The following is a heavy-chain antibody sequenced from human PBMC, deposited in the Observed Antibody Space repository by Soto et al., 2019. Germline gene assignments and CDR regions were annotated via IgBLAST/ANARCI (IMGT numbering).Heavy chain of an antibody. CDR3: SRFIMVGGWFDPNYYHGMDV. J-gene: IGHJ6*02. Sequence: GASVKVSFKTSGYTFSNYGINWLRQAPGQGLEWMGWISGYNGNTNYAQTVQGRVTMTTDTSTGTVYMELRSLKSDDTAIYYCSRFIMVGGWFDPNYYHGMDVWGQGTTVTV. CDR1: GYTFSNYG. D-gene: IGHD6-19*01. V-gene: IGHV1-18*01. CDR2: ISGYNGNT.